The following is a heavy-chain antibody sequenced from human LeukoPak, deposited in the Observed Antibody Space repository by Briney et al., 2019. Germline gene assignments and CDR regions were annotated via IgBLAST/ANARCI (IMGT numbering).Heavy chain of an antibody. CDR3: ARDGGGVVAATALDAFDI. Sequence: SETLSLTCTVSGYSISRIHCWGWSRQPPGKGLGWIGSICQSGSTYYNPSLKSRVTISVDTSKNQFSLKLSSVTAADTAVYYCARDGGGVVAATALDAFDIWGQGTMVTVSS. D-gene: IGHD2-15*01. J-gene: IGHJ3*02. V-gene: IGHV4-38-2*02. CDR1: GYSISRIHC. CDR2: ICQSGST.